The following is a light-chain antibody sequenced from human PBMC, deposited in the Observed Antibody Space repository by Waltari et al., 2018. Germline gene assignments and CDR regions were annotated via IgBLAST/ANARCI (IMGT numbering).Light chain of an antibody. J-gene: IGLJ3*02. CDR3: AAWDDSLSGPGV. V-gene: IGLV1-47*01. CDR2: RKN. Sequence: QSVLSQPPPAPGTPGQRAPISRYASSPNTGGDLLYWCQQRPGTAPNLLVLRKNRRTSGVPDRFSGSQSGPPASLAISGLRSEDAADYYCAAWDDSLSGPGVFGGGTKLTVL. CDR1: SPNTGGDL.